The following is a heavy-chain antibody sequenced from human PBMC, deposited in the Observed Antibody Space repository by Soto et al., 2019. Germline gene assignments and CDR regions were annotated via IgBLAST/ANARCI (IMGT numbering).Heavy chain of an antibody. J-gene: IGHJ6*03. Sequence: QDQLVQSGVEVKKPGASVKVSCKASGYSFTNYGITWVRQAPGQGFEWMGWISAYNGNTNYAQKFQGRVTLTTDASRSTAYLGLRGLRSAATAVYYCARDRGVAPPVAGNTHYYYYMDVWGKGTTVTVSS. V-gene: IGHV1-18*01. CDR2: ISAYNGNT. CDR1: GYSFTNYG. CDR3: ARDRGVAPPVAGNTHYYYYMDV. D-gene: IGHD6-19*01.